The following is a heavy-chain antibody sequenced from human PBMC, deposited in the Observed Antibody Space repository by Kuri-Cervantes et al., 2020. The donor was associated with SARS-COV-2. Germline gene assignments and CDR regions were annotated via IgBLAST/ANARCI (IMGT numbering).Heavy chain of an antibody. CDR1: GGSISSSSCS. CDR3: ARSRAMIVAQADAFDI. D-gene: IGHD3-22*01. CDR2: IYYSGST. V-gene: IGHV4-39*01. Sequence: SETLSLTCTVSGGSISSSSCSWGWLREPPGKGLEWIGSIYYSGSTYYNPSLKSRVTISVDTSKNLFSLKLSSVTAADTAVYYCARSRAMIVAQADAFDIWGQGTMVTVSS. J-gene: IGHJ3*02.